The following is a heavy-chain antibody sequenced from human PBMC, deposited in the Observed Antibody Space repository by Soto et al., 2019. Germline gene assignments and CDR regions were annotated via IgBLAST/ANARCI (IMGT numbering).Heavy chain of an antibody. CDR1: GFTFSSYA. J-gene: IGHJ5*02. D-gene: IGHD3-9*01. CDR2: ISGSGGST. V-gene: IGHV3-23*01. CDR3: AKDARPPYYDILTGYSTDPNWFDP. Sequence: PGGSLRLSCAASGFTFSSYAMSWVRQAPGKGLEWVSAISGSGGSTYYADSVKGRFTISRDNSKNTLYLQMNSLRAEDTAVYYSAKDARPPYYDILTGYSTDPNWFDPSGQGTLVTVSS.